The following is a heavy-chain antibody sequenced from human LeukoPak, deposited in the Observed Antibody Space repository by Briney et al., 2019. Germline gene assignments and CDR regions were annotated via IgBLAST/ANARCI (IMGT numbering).Heavy chain of an antibody. Sequence: GGSLRLSCAASGFTFSSYGMHWVRQAPGKGLEWVAVIWYDGSNKYYADSVKGRFTISRDNSKNTLYLQMNSLRAENTAVYYCAREHDYGDPVDYWGQGTLVTVSS. D-gene: IGHD4-17*01. V-gene: IGHV3-33*01. CDR2: IWYDGSNK. CDR3: AREHDYGDPVDY. CDR1: GFTFSSYG. J-gene: IGHJ4*02.